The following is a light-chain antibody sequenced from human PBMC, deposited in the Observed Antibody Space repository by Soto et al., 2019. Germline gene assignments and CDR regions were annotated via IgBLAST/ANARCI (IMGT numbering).Light chain of an antibody. J-gene: IGKJ1*01. CDR3: QQRSNLWT. Sequence: EILFTQSPATLSLSPGERATLSCRARESLSSYLAWYQQKPGQAPRLLIYDASNRATGIPARFSGGGSGTDFPLTIRSLPPEDFAVYYCQQRSNLWTFGQGTKVDIK. CDR1: ESLSSY. V-gene: IGKV3-11*01. CDR2: DAS.